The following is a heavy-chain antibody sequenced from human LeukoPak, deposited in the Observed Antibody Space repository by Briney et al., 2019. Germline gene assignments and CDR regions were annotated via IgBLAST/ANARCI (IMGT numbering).Heavy chain of an antibody. V-gene: IGHV3-74*01. CDR1: GLNIRNYW. CDR3: AKFSYGDYVA. J-gene: IGHJ5*02. CDR2: MNDDGSGI. D-gene: IGHD4-17*01. Sequence: GGSLRLSCALSGLNIRNYWMHWVRQAPGKGLVWVSRMNDDGSGISYADSVKGRFTISRDHAKNTLYLQMNSLRPDDTAVYYCAKFSYGDYVAWGQGTLVIVSS.